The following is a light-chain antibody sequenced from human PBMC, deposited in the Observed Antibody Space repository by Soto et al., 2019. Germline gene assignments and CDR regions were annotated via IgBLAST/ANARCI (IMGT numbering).Light chain of an antibody. J-gene: IGKJ1*01. V-gene: IGKV1-5*01. Sequence: DIQMTQSPSTLSASVGDRVTITCRASQSISSWLAWYQQRPGKAPKLLIYDASSLQSGVPSRFSGSGSGTEFTLPISSRQPDEFATYYCQQYNSYSPAFGQVTKVEIK. CDR3: QQYNSYSPA. CDR2: DAS. CDR1: QSISSW.